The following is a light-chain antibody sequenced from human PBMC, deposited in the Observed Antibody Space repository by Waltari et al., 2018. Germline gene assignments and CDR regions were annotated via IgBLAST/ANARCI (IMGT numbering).Light chain of an antibody. CDR2: EVS. CDR3: SSFTASRTLL. CDR1: SSDVGLYNY. V-gene: IGLV2-14*01. J-gene: IGLJ2*01. Sequence: QSALTQPASVSGSPGQSITISCTGSSSDVGLYNYVSWYQQRPGTAPKLMIYEVSKRPSGVSNRFSGAKSDNTASLTISGLQAEDEGDYYCSSFTASRTLLFGGGTRLTVL.